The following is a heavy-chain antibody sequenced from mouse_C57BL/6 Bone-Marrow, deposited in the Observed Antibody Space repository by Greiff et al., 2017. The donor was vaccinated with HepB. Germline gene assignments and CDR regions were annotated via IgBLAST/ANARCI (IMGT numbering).Heavy chain of an antibody. CDR3: ARWNYGSSH. CDR1: GYAFTNYL. CDR2: INPGSGGT. Sequence: VNVVESGAELVRPGTSVKVSCKASGYAFTNYLIEWVKQRPGQGLAWIGVINPGSGGTHYNEKFKGKAPLTADQSSSTAYLQLSSLTSEDAAVYFCARWNYGSSHWGQGTTLTVSS. J-gene: IGHJ2*01. D-gene: IGHD1-1*01. V-gene: IGHV1-54*01.